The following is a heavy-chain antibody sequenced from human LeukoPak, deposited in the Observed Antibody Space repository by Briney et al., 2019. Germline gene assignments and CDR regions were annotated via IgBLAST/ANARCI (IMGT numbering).Heavy chain of an antibody. V-gene: IGHV3-74*03. J-gene: IGHJ4*02. Sequence: GGSLRLSCAASGFTISGYWMHWVRQAPGKGLVWVARISRDGGSIKYADSVTGRFAISRDTAKNTLHLQMNSLRAEDTAMYYCARAFAYSSPPYWGQGTLVTVSS. CDR1: GFTISGYW. CDR2: ISRDGGSI. D-gene: IGHD6-13*01. CDR3: ARAFAYSSPPY.